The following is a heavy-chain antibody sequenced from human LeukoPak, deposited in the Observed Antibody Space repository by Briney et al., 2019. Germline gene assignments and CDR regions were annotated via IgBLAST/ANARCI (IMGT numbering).Heavy chain of an antibody. CDR2: ISTYNGNT. V-gene: IGHV1-18*01. D-gene: IGHD3-16*02. J-gene: IGHJ4*02. Sequence: EASVKVSCKASGYTFTTYGISWVRQAPGQGLEWMGWISTYNGNTNYAQKLQGRVTMTTDTSTSTAYMELRSLRSDDTAVYYCARGGVMITFGGVIASFDYWGQGTLVTVSS. CDR3: ARGGVMITFGGVIASFDY. CDR1: GYTFTTYG.